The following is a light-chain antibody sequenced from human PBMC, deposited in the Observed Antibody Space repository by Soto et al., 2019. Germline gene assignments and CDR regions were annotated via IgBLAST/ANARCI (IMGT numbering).Light chain of an antibody. J-gene: IGKJ1*01. Sequence: IRMTQSPSALSASVGDRVTITCRASQSISSWLAWYQQKPGKAPKLLIYDASSLESGVPSRFSGSGSGTEFTLTISSLQPDDFATYYCQQCYHYWTFGQGTKVDIK. CDR2: DAS. CDR3: QQCYHYWT. V-gene: IGKV1-5*01. CDR1: QSISSW.